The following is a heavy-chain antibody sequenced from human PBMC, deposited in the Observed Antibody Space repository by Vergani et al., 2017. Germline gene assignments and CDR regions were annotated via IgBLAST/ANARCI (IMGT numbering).Heavy chain of an antibody. CDR2: ISWNSGSI. CDR1: GFTFSSYW. V-gene: IGHV3-9*01. D-gene: IGHD3-16*01. Sequence: EVQLVESGGGLVQPGGSLRLSCAASGFTFSSYWMHWVRQAPGKGLEWVSGISWNSGSIGYADSVKGRFTISRDNAKNSLYLQMNSLRAEDTALYYCAKGRRGNYYYYGMDVWGQGTTVTVSS. CDR3: AKGRRGNYYYYGMDV. J-gene: IGHJ6*02.